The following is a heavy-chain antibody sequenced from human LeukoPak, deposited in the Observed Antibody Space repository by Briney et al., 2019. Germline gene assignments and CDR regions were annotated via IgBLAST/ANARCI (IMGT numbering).Heavy chain of an antibody. Sequence: GGSLRLSCVGTGFNFGSYVMSWVRQAPGKGLEWVSVISGSGHSTYYAESVKGRFTISRDNSKNSLYLQMNSLRAEDMALYYCAKGSIRGYSYGYFDYWGQGTLVTVSS. J-gene: IGHJ4*02. D-gene: IGHD5-18*01. CDR1: GFNFGSYV. V-gene: IGHV3-23*01. CDR2: ISGSGHST. CDR3: AKGSIRGYSYGYFDY.